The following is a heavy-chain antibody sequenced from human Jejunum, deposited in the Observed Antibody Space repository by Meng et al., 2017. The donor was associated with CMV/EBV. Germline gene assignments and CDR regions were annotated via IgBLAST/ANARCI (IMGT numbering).Heavy chain of an antibody. D-gene: IGHD2-2*01. CDR2: INPKSGGT. Sequence: IDYYMHGVRQAPGQGLEWMAWINPKSGGTNYAQKFQGRVTMTRDTSISTAYMELSRLRSDDTAMYYCVREGFCSTTSCFRPYGMDVWGQGTTVTVSS. CDR1: IDYY. J-gene: IGHJ6*02. CDR3: VREGFCSTTSCFRPYGMDV. V-gene: IGHV1-2*02.